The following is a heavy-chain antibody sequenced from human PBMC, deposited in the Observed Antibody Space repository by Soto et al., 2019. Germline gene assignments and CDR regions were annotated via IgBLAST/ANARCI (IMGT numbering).Heavy chain of an antibody. D-gene: IGHD6-6*01. CDR3: AGGIAARPLGS. CDR1: GGSISSGGYS. Sequence: QLQLQESGSGLVKPSQTLSLTCAVSGGSISSGGYSWSWIRQPPGKGLEWIGYIYHSGSTYYNPSVKGRVAITVDRSTNQFSLRLSSVTAADTAVYYCAGGIAARPLGSWGQGTLVTVSS. CDR2: IYHSGST. V-gene: IGHV4-30-2*01. J-gene: IGHJ5*02.